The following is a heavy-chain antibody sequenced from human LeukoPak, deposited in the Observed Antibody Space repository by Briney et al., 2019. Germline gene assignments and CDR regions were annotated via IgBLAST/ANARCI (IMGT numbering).Heavy chain of an antibody. V-gene: IGHV4-34*01. D-gene: IGHD5-12*01. J-gene: IGHJ5*02. CDR3: ARIDIVATGGWFDP. Sequence: PSETLCLSSAVYGVAISGYTRTSIRQPPGKRLEWIWEINHSGSTNYNPSPKSGVTISVDTTTNPFSLKLSSVTAADTAVYYCARIDIVATGGWFDPWGQGTLVIVSS. CDR1: GVAISGYT. CDR2: INHSGST.